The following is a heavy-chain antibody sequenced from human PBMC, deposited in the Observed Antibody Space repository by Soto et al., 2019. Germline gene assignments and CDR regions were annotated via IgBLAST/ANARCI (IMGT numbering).Heavy chain of an antibody. V-gene: IGHV3-7*01. CDR3: ARLGYCSGGSCYYYYYYYMDV. Sequence: GGSLRLSCAASGFTFSSYWMSWVRQAPGKGLEWVANIKQDGSEKYYVDSVKGRFTISRDNAKNSLYLQMNSLRAEDTAVYYCARLGYCSGGSCYYYYYYYMDVWGKGTTVTVSS. CDR2: IKQDGSEK. J-gene: IGHJ6*03. CDR1: GFTFSSYW. D-gene: IGHD2-15*01.